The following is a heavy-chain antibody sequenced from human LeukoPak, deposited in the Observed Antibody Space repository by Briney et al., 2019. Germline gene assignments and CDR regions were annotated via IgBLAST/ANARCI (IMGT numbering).Heavy chain of an antibody. D-gene: IGHD3-9*01. Sequence: SETLSLTCTVSGGSITNYYWTWIRQPPGKGLEWIGYIYYSGSTNYNPSLKSRVTISVDTSKNQFSLKLRSVTAADTALYYCARTYDILTGYSYWGQGTLVTVSS. V-gene: IGHV4-59*01. CDR3: ARTYDILTGYSY. CDR1: GGSITNYY. CDR2: IYYSGST. J-gene: IGHJ4*02.